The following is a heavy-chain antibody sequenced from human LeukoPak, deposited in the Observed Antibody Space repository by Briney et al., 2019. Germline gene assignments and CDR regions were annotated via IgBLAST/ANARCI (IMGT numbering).Heavy chain of an antibody. Sequence: TGGSLRLSCAASGFTFDDYAMHWVRQAPGKGLEWVSLISGDGGSTYHADSVKGRFTISRDNSKNSLYLQMNSLRTEDTALYYCAKDFGDYDYVWGSYRPLYYFDYWGQGTLVTVSS. CDR2: ISGDGGST. V-gene: IGHV3-43*02. J-gene: IGHJ4*02. CDR3: AKDFGDYDYVWGSYRPLYYFDY. D-gene: IGHD3-16*02. CDR1: GFTFDDYA.